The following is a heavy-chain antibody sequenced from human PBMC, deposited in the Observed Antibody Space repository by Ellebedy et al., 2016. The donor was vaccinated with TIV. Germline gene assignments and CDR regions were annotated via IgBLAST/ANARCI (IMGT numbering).Heavy chain of an antibody. CDR1: NYSINRGYY. V-gene: IGHV4-38-2*02. CDR2: IYYSGSA. Sequence: MPSETLSLTCTVSNYSINRGYYWGWIRQLPEKGLEWIGSIYYSGSAYYNPSLKSRVTVSVDTSKNQFSLNLSSVTAADTAVYYCARDPALPRGRLDTWGQGTLVTVSS. J-gene: IGHJ5*02. CDR3: ARDPALPRGRLDT.